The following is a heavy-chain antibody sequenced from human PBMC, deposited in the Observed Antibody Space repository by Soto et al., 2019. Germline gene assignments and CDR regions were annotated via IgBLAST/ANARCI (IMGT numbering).Heavy chain of an antibody. J-gene: IGHJ6*02. CDR1: GFTVSNNF. CDR3: ASGFDDSSFPNV. V-gene: IGHV3-66*01. D-gene: IGHD6-6*01. Sequence: PGGSLRLSCAVSGFTVSNNFVAWVRQAPGKGLDWVWLIYSDGSTFYADSVKGRFTISRDNSNNSLYLQMSSLRAEDTAVYYCASGFDDSSFPNVWGQGTTVTVSS. CDR2: IYSDGST.